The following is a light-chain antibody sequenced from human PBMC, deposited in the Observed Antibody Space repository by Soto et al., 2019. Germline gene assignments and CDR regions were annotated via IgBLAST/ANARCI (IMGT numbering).Light chain of an antibody. CDR1: QSVSSN. CDR2: GAS. J-gene: IGKJ1*01. V-gene: IGKV3D-15*01. Sequence: EIVMTQSPATLSVSPGEGATLSCRASQSVSSNLAWYQRKPGQAPRLLIYGASTRATGIPARFSGSGSGTEFILTISGLQSEDFAVYYCQQYDNWPPWTFGQGTKVEIK. CDR3: QQYDNWPPWT.